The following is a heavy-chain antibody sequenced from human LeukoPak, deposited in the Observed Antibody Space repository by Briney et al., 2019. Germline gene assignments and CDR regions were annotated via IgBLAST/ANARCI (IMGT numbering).Heavy chain of an antibody. Sequence: ASVKVSCKASGYTFTSFDINWVRQATGQGLEWMGWMNPNNGNTGFVQKFQGRVTMTRNTSISTAYMELSSLRSDDTAVYYCARARITMMALDVWGQGTVVTVSS. CDR3: ARARITMMALDV. V-gene: IGHV1-8*01. CDR1: GYTFTSFD. D-gene: IGHD3-22*01. J-gene: IGHJ3*01. CDR2: MNPNNGNT.